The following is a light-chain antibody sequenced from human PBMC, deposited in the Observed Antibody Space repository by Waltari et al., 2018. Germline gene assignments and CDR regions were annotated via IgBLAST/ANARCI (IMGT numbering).Light chain of an antibody. CDR1: QDIASA. Sequence: AIQLTQSPSSLSASVCPRITITCRASQDIASALAWYVQKPGKAPQLLIYDASTLESGVPSRFSGSGSGTDFTLSISGLQPEDFATYYCQQFINYPLTFGPGTTVDIK. CDR2: DAS. CDR3: QQFINYPLT. J-gene: IGKJ3*01. V-gene: IGKV1D-13*01.